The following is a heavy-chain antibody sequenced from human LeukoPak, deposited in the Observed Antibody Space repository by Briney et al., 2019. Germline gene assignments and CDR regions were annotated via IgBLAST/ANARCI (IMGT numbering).Heavy chain of an antibody. Sequence: SETLSLTCAVYGGSFSGYYWSWIRQPPGKGLEWIGEINHSGSTNYNPSLKSRVTISVDTSKNQFSLKLSSVTAADTAVYYCARAYGSGSYHTYYYYYYYMDVWGKGTTVTVSS. V-gene: IGHV4-34*01. D-gene: IGHD3-10*01. J-gene: IGHJ6*03. CDR3: ARAYGSGSYHTYYYYYYYMDV. CDR2: INHSGST. CDR1: GGSFSGYY.